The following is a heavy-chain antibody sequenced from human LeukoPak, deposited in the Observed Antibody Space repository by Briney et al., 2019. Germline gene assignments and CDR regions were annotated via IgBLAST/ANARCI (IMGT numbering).Heavy chain of an antibody. J-gene: IGHJ4*02. D-gene: IGHD2-15*01. CDR1: GGSISSDRYS. V-gene: IGHV4-61*02. CDR3: ARGVVVAGIPWAPYYFDY. Sequence: SQTLSLTCTVSGGSISSDRYSWSWIRQPAGKGLEWIGRIYTSGSTKYNPSLKSRVTISLDTSKNQFSLNLYSVTAADTAVYYWARGVVVAGIPWAPYYFDYWGQGTLVTVSS. CDR2: IYTSGST.